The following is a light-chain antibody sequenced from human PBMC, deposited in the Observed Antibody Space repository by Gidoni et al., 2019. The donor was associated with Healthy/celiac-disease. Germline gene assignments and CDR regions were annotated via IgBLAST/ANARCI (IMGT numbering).Light chain of an antibody. CDR1: QSVSRN. CDR2: GAS. V-gene: IGKV3-15*01. CDR3: QQYNNWPPWT. Sequence: EIVMTQSPATLSVSPGERATLSCRARQSVSRNLAWYQQKPGQAPRLLIYGASTRATGIPARFSGSVSGTEFTLTISSLQSEDFAVYYCQQYNNWPPWTFXXXTKVEIK. J-gene: IGKJ1*01.